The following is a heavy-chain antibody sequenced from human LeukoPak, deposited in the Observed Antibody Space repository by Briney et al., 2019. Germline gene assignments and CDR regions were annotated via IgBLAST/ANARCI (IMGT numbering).Heavy chain of an antibody. Sequence: SVKVSCKASGGTFSSYAISWVRQAPGQGLEWMGGIIPIFGTANYAQTFQGRVTITADESTSTAYMELSSLRAEDTAVYYCASGVVVPAAIYRGSGAFDIWGHGTMVIVSS. V-gene: IGHV1-69*13. CDR1: GGTFSSYA. D-gene: IGHD2-2*01. CDR2: IIPIFGTA. J-gene: IGHJ3*02. CDR3: ASGVVVPAAIYRGSGAFDI.